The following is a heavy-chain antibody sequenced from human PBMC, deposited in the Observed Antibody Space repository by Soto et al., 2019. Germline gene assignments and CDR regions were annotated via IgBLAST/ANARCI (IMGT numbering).Heavy chain of an antibody. V-gene: IGHV3-21*01. J-gene: IGHJ4*02. CDR1: GFTFSSYS. Sequence: EVQLVESGGGLVKPGGSLRLSCAASGFTFSSYSMNWVRQAPGKGLEWVSSISSSSSYIYYADSVKGRFTISRDNAKNTLYLHVNSLRAEDTAVYYCARHERGIVATIWDYWGQGTLVTVSS. CDR3: ARHERGIVATIWDY. CDR2: ISSSSSYI. D-gene: IGHD5-12*01.